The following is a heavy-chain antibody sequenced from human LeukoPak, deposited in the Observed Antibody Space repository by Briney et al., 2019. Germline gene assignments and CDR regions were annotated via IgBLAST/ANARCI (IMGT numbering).Heavy chain of an antibody. D-gene: IGHD4-17*01. V-gene: IGHV3-23*01. CDR2: VSGSGDTT. Sequence: GGSLRLSCAASGFTFTSYLMSWVRQAPGKGLEWVSSVSGSGDTTYYADSVKGRFTISRDNSKNTLYLQMNSLRAEDTAVYYCAKKARTVTSRFDYWGQGTLVTVSS. CDR3: AKKARTVTSRFDY. J-gene: IGHJ4*02. CDR1: GFTFTSYL.